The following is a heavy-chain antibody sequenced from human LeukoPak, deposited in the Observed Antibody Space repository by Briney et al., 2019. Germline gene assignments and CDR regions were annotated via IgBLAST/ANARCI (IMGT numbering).Heavy chain of an antibody. V-gene: IGHV1-8*01. CDR2: VNPDSGKT. J-gene: IGHJ4*02. D-gene: IGHD6-19*01. CDR1: GYTFTSFE. CDR3: ARGVAGGDF. Sequence: GASVKVSCKASGYTFTSFEINWVRQSTGQGLEWMGWVNPDSGKTAYALKFQDRLIMTTSISLSTVYMELASLKSEDTAVYYCARGVAGGDFWGQGTLVTVSS.